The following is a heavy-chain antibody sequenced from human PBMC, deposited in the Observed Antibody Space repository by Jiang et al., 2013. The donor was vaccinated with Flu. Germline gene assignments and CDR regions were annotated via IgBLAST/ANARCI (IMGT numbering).Heavy chain of an antibody. J-gene: IGHJ6*02. D-gene: IGHD2-2*01. CDR2: INLDSGST. Sequence: GAEVKRPGGLSEGLLQGFWIHLQRLLYSLGLRQAPGQGLEWMGWINLDSGSTKCAQNFQDWVTMTRDTSIRTVYMELSRVKSDDTAVYYCARIVPGTSGLDVWGQGTTVTVSS. V-gene: IGHV1-2*04. CDR3: ARIVPGTSGLDV. CDR1: IHLQRLL.